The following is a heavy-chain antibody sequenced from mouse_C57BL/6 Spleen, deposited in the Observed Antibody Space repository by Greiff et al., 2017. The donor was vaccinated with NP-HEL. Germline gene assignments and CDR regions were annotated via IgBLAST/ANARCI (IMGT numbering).Heavy chain of an antibody. CDR2: IDPSDSET. CDR1: GYTFTSYW. V-gene: IGHV1-52*01. CDR3: ARDGYDYGQRFAY. J-gene: IGHJ3*01. Sequence: QVQLQQPGAELVRPGSSVKLSCKASGYTFTSYWMHWVKQRPIQGLEWIGNIDPSDSETHYNQKFKDKATLTVDKSSSTAYMQLSSLTSEDSAVYYCARDGYDYGQRFAYWGQGTLVTVSA. D-gene: IGHD2-4*01.